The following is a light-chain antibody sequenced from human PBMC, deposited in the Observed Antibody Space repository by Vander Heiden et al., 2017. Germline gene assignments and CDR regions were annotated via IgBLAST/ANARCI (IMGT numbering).Light chain of an antibody. CDR1: QSILYNSNSKNY. Sequence: DIVMTQSPDSLAVSLGERATINCKSSQSILYNSNSKNYLAWYQHKPGQPPKLLIYWASTRESGVPDRFSGRGSGTDFTLTISSLQAEDVAVYYCQQYYSAPRTFGQGTKVEIK. CDR3: QQYYSAPRT. V-gene: IGKV4-1*01. J-gene: IGKJ1*01. CDR2: WAS.